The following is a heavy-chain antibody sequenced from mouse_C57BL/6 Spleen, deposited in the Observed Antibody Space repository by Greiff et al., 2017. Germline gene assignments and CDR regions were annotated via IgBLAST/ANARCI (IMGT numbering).Heavy chain of an antibody. CDR2: INPSNGGT. V-gene: IGHV1-53*01. CDR1: GYTFTSYW. Sequence: VQRVESGTELVKPGASVKLSCKASGYTFTSYWMHWVKQRPGQGLEWIGNINPSNGGTNYNEKFKSKATLTVDKSSSTAYMQLSSLTSEDSAVYYCARDGEEAWFAYWGQGTLVTVSA. CDR3: ARDGEEAWFAY. J-gene: IGHJ3*01.